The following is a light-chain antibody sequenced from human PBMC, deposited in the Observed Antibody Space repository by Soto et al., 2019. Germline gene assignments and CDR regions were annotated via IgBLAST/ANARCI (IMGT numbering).Light chain of an antibody. J-gene: IGLJ1*01. Sequence: QSVLTQPASVSGSPGQSITISCTGTSSDVGGYNYVSWYQQHPGKAPKLLIYDVSYRPSGASNRFSGSKSGNTASLTISGLQAEDEAYYFSSSYTSTITFYVFGTGTKVTVL. CDR3: SSYTSTITFYV. CDR2: DVS. V-gene: IGLV2-14*01. CDR1: SSDVGGYNY.